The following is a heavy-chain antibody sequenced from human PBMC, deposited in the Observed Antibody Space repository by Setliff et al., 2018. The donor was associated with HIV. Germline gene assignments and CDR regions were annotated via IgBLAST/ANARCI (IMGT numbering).Heavy chain of an antibody. CDR2: IFYTGNT. CDR1: GGSISGYY. V-gene: IGHV4-59*01. Sequence: PSETLSLTCTVSGGSISGYYWSWIRQPPGKGLEWIGTIFYTGNTNYNPSLKSRVTLSGGMSENQLFLRLTSVTAADTAVYYCARLRGSYDFSNWFDPWGQGTQVTVSS. D-gene: IGHD3-3*01. J-gene: IGHJ5*02. CDR3: ARLRGSYDFSNWFDP.